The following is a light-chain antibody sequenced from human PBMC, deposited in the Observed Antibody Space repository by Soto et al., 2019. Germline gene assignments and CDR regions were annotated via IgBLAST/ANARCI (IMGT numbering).Light chain of an antibody. Sequence: DIQMTQSPSTLSASVGDRVTLTFRASQSISTWLAWHKQKPGKAPRLLIYAASTLESGVPSRFSATVSGTEFSLTITSLQPEDFATYDCQQLFDSPITFGQGTRLEIK. CDR3: QQLFDSPIT. V-gene: IGKV1-5*01. CDR1: QSISTW. CDR2: AAS. J-gene: IGKJ5*01.